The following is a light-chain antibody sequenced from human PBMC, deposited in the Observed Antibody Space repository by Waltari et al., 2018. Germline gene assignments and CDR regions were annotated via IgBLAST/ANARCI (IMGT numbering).Light chain of an antibody. J-gene: IGLJ3*02. CDR3: LSRDTSSTRV. CDR1: SLRRYS. V-gene: IGLV3-19*01. Sequence: SSELTQDPDVSVALGQTVRLTCQGDSLRRYSASWYQQRPGQAPFLVLYGPDNRPSGIPDRFSGSTSGNTASLTITRAQAKDEGVYYCLSRDTSSTRVFGGGTTLTV. CDR2: GPD.